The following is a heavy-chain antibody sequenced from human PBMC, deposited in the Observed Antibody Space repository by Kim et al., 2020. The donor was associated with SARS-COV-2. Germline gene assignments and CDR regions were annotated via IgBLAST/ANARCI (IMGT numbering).Heavy chain of an antibody. V-gene: IGHV3-9*01. Sequence: GGSLRLSCAASGFTFDDYAMHWVRQAPGKGMEWVSGISWNSGSIGYADSVKGRFTISRDNAKNSLYLQMNSLRAEDTALYYCAKDLAVAGAYYYGMDVWGQGTTVTVSS. CDR2: ISWNSGSI. CDR3: AKDLAVAGAYYYGMDV. D-gene: IGHD6-19*01. J-gene: IGHJ6*02. CDR1: GFTFDDYA.